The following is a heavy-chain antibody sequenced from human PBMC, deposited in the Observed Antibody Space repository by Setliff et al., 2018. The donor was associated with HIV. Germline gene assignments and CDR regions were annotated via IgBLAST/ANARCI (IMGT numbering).Heavy chain of an antibody. V-gene: IGHV4-30-4*08. CDR3: ARAAAGNTGPFDL. Sequence: PSETLSLTCTVSGASVSSGGFHWSWIRQPPGKGLEWIGYIYYTGSTYYNPSLKSRVTISLDTSRNQFSLKLSSVTAADTAVYYCARAAAGNTGPFDLWGNGTMVTVSS. CDR1: GASVSSGGFH. D-gene: IGHD3-3*02. CDR2: IYYTGST. J-gene: IGHJ6*04.